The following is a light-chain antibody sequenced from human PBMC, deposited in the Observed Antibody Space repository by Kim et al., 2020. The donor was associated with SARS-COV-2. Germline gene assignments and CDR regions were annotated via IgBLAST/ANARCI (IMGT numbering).Light chain of an antibody. J-gene: IGKJ4*01. CDR3: QHYHNYQLS. Sequence: DIQVTQTPSSLSASIGDRVTITCQASQDISNYLNWYHQKPGEAPKLLIYDVSTLEIGVPSRFSGSGFGTDFTFTISSLQPEDIGTYYCQHYHNYQLSFGRGTKVDIK. V-gene: IGKV1-33*01. CDR2: DVS. CDR1: QDISNY.